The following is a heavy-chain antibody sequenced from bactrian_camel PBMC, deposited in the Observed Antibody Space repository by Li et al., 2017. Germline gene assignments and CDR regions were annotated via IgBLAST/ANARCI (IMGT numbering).Heavy chain of an antibody. CDR1: GYDISTCE. D-gene: IGHD4*01. Sequence: QLVESGGGSVQAGGSLKLSCTSSGYDISTCEKGWFRQAPGKERELVSFISSDGAPTYADSVKGRFSISQDNAKKTLYLDINNLKPDDTGVYYCAAGWGIRPRIATLDSYEYQSWGPGTQVTVS. CDR2: ISSDGAP. CDR3: AAGWGIRPRIATLDSYEYQS. J-gene: IGHJ4*01. V-gene: IGHV3S67*01.